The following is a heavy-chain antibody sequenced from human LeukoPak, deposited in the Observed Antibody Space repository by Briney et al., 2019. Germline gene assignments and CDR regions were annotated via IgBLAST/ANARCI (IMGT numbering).Heavy chain of an antibody. D-gene: IGHD3-10*01. J-gene: IGHJ4*02. CDR3: ARDRGYGSGDYYNGYSDY. V-gene: IGHV3-53*01. Sequence: GGSLRLSCAASGFTFSSNYMSWVRQAPGKGLEWVSVIYSGGSTYYADSVKGRFTISRDTSKNTLYLQMNSLRAEDTAVYYCARDRGYGSGDYYNGYSDYWGQGTLVTVSS. CDR1: GFTFSSNY. CDR2: IYSGGST.